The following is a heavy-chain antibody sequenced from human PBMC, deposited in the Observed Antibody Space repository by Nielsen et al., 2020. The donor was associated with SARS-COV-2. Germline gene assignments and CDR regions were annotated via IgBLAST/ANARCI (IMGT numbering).Heavy chain of an antibody. D-gene: IGHD1-26*01. CDR3: ARGVWELPYFDY. V-gene: IGHV3-21*05. CDR1: GFTFSSYS. CDR2: ISSSSSYI. J-gene: IGHJ4*02. Sequence: GESLKISCAASGFTFSSYSMNWVRQAPGKGLEWVSYISSSSSYIYYADSVKGRFTISRDNAKNSLYLQMNSLRAEDTAVYYCARGVWELPYFDYWGQGTLVTVSS.